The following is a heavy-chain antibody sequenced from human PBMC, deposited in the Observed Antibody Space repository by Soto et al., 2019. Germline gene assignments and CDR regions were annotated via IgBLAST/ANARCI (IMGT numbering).Heavy chain of an antibody. J-gene: IGHJ6*02. CDR3: TGFRGFSGSGNYVHV. Sequence: EVQLVESGGGLVQPGGSLKLSCAASGFTFSGSAMHWVRQASGKGLEWVGRIRTKGNSYATAYAASVEGRFTISRDDSKNTAYLQMNSLKTEDTAVYYCTGFRGFSGSGNYVHVWGQGTRVTVSS. D-gene: IGHD3-10*01. V-gene: IGHV3-73*02. CDR1: GFTFSGSA. CDR2: IRTKGNSYAT.